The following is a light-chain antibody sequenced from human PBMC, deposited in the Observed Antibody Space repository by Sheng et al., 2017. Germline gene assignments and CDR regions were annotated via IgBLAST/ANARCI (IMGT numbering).Light chain of an antibody. CDR3: QSYDSRLSGWM. V-gene: IGLV1-40*01. Sequence: QSVLTQPPSVSGAPGQRVTISCTGSRSNIGAGYPIHWYQQLPGTAPRLLIYDNTNRPSGVPDRFSASTSGTSASLAITGLQAEDEADYYCQSYDSRLSGWMFGGGTKLTVL. J-gene: IGLJ3*02. CDR2: DNT. CDR1: RSNIGAGYP.